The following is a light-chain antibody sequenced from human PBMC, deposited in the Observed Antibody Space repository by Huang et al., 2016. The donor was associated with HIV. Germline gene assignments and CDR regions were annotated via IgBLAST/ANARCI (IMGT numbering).Light chain of an antibody. Sequence: EIVMTQSPATLSVSPGESATLSGRASQSVSSNLGWYQHKPGQAPRLLIYSVSTRATCIPARFSGSGSGTEFTLTISSLQSEDFAVYHCQQYNSWPGTFGQGTKVEIK. CDR2: SVS. CDR3: QQYNSWPGT. V-gene: IGKV3-15*01. CDR1: QSVSSN. J-gene: IGKJ1*01.